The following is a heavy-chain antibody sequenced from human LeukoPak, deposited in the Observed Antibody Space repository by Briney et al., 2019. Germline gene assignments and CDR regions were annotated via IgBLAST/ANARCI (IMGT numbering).Heavy chain of an antibody. CDR3: ARCIAVAGMFGWFDP. V-gene: IGHV1-2*02. J-gene: IGHJ5*02. CDR2: INPNSGGT. Sequence: ASVKVSCKASGYTFTGYYMHWVRQAPGQGLEWMGWINPNSGGTNYAQKFQGRVTMTRDTSISTAYMELSRLRSDDTAVYYRARCIAVAGMFGWFDPWGQGTLVTVSS. D-gene: IGHD6-19*01. CDR1: GYTFTGYY.